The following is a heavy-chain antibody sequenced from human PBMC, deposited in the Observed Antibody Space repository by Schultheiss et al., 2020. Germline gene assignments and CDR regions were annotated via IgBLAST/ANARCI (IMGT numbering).Heavy chain of an antibody. J-gene: IGHJ5*02. Sequence: WGSLRLSCAASGFTFSSYAMSWVRQAPGKGLEWVSSISSSSSYIYYADSVKGRFTISRDNAKNTLYLQMNSLRAEDTAVYYCAPQGGGFDPWGQGTLVTVSS. CDR1: GFTFSSYA. D-gene: IGHD3-16*01. V-gene: IGHV3-21*04. CDR3: APQGGGFDP. CDR2: ISSSSSYI.